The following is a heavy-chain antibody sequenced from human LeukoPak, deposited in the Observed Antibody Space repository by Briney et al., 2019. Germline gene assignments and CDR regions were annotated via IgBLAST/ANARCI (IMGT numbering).Heavy chain of an antibody. CDR3: AKDTSLWFGESPNDY. Sequence: PGGSLRLSCAASGFTFSSYGMHWVRQAPGKGLEWVAFIRYDGSNKYYADSVKGRFTISRDNSKNTLYLQMNSLRAEDTAVYYCAKDTSLWFGESPNDYWGQGTLVTVSS. V-gene: IGHV3-30*02. CDR2: IRYDGSNK. CDR1: GFTFSSYG. D-gene: IGHD3-10*01. J-gene: IGHJ4*02.